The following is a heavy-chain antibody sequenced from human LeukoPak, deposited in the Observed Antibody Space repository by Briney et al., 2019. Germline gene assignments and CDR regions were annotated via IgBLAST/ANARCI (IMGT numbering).Heavy chain of an antibody. CDR2: IKQDGSER. CDR3: TRDTGGSGSYPDY. Sequence: GGSLRLSCAASGFTFSSYWMTWVRQTPGKGLEWVANIKQDGSERYFWDSVRDRFTISRDNAKNSLSLQMNSLRAEDTGVYYCTRDTGGSGSYPDYWGQGTLVTVS. D-gene: IGHD1-26*01. J-gene: IGHJ4*02. CDR1: GFTFSSYW. V-gene: IGHV3-7*01.